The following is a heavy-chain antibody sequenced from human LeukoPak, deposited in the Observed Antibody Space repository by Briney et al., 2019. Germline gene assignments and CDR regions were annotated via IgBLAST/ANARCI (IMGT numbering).Heavy chain of an antibody. CDR2: ISGSGSSI. Sequence: GGSLRLSWAASGFTFSNYEMNWVRQAPGRGLEWVSYISGSGSSIYYADSVKGRFTISRDNAKNSLYLQMNSLRAEDTAVYYCARGYPQERTMIVVVIPYFDSWGQGTLVTVSS. CDR1: GFTFSNYE. V-gene: IGHV3-48*03. J-gene: IGHJ4*02. CDR3: ARGYPQERTMIVVVIPYFDS. D-gene: IGHD3-22*01.